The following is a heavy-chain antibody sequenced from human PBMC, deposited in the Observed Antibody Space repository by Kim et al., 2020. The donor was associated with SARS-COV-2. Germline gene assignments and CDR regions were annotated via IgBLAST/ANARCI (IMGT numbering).Heavy chain of an antibody. CDR2: IWYDGSNK. Sequence: GGSLRLSCAASGFTFSSYGMHWVRQAPGKGLEWVAVIWYDGSNKYYADSVKGRFTISRDNSKNTLYLQMNSLRAEDTAVYYCARDPEGSGRVYYFDYWGQGTLVTVSS. CDR1: GFTFSSYG. V-gene: IGHV3-33*01. J-gene: IGHJ4*02. D-gene: IGHD3-10*01. CDR3: ARDPEGSGRVYYFDY.